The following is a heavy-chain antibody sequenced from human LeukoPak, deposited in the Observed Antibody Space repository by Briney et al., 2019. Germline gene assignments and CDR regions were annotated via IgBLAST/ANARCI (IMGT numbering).Heavy chain of an antibody. Sequence: GGSLRLSCAASGFIFSNYGMSWVRQAPGKGLEWVSYISSSGSTIYYADSLRGRFTISRDNAKNSLYLQMNGLRAEDTAVYYCARVSAHAGIAVAASDYWGQGTLVTVSS. CDR3: ARVSAHAGIAVAASDY. J-gene: IGHJ4*02. CDR1: GFIFSNYG. CDR2: ISSSGSTI. V-gene: IGHV3-48*04. D-gene: IGHD6-19*01.